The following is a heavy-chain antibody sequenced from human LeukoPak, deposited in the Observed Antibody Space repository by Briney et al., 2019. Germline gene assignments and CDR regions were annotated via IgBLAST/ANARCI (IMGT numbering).Heavy chain of an antibody. D-gene: IGHD3-22*01. V-gene: IGHV3-72*01. CDR2: SRNKANSYTT. CDR1: GFTFSSYS. Sequence: GGSLRLSCAASGFTFSSYSMNWVRQAPGKGLEWVGRSRNKANSYTTEYAASVKGRFTVSRDDSKNSLYLQMNSLKTEDTAVYFCARNYYDSSRYYADYWGQGTLVTVSS. CDR3: ARNYYDSSRYYADY. J-gene: IGHJ4*02.